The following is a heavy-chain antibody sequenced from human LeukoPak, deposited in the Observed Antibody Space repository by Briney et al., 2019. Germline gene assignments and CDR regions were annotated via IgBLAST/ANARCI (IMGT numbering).Heavy chain of an antibody. D-gene: IGHD3-10*01. CDR3: AREGLNMVRGVIPKEAWGWFDP. V-gene: IGHV4-4*07. Sequence: SETLSLTCTVSGGSISSDYWSWIRQPAGKGLEWIGHIYTSGSTNYNPSLKSRVTISVDTSKNQFSLKLSSVTAADTAVYYCAREGLNMVRGVIPKEAWGWFDPWGQGTLVTVSS. J-gene: IGHJ5*02. CDR2: IYTSGST. CDR1: GGSISSDY.